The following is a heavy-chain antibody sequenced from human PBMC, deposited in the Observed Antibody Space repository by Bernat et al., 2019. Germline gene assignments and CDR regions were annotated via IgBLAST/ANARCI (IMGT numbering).Heavy chain of an antibody. D-gene: IGHD6-13*01. V-gene: IGHV3-30-3*01. J-gene: IGHJ6*02. CDR3: AKGEGSWYYYYYGMDV. CDR1: GFTFSSYA. CDR2: ISYDGSNK. Sequence: QVQLVESGGGVVQPGRSLRLSCAASGFTFSSYAMHWVRQAPGKGLEWVAVISYDGSNKYYADSVKGRFTISRDNSKNTLYLQMNSLRAEDTAVYYCAKGEGSWYYYYYGMDVWGQGTTVTVSS.